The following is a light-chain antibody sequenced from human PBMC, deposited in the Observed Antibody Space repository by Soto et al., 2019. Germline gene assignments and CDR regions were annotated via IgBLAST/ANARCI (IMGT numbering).Light chain of an antibody. J-gene: IGLJ1*01. Sequence: QSVLTQPSSVSGAPGHWSTISCTGGSSNNGAGYGVHWCQQLPSTAPKLLIYGTSNPPSGVHDRVAGSKSGTSGSLAITGLQAEGEADYYCQSYDSRLSGYVFGSGTKVT. V-gene: IGLV1-40*01. CDR2: GTS. CDR1: SSNNGAGYG. CDR3: QSYDSRLSGYV.